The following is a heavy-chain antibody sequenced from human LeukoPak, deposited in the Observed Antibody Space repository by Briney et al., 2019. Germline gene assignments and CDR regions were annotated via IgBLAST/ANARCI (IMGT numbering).Heavy chain of an antibody. Sequence: GGSLRLSCSASGFTFNSYAMNWVRQAPGKGLEYVSTINTSGGTTYYADSVKGRFTISRDNSENILYLQMSSLRAEDTAVYYCVRRIPYSSGLYYFDFWGQGTLVTVSS. V-gene: IGHV3-64D*06. CDR2: INTSGGTT. CDR3: VRRIPYSSGLYYFDF. D-gene: IGHD6-19*01. J-gene: IGHJ4*02. CDR1: GFTFNSYA.